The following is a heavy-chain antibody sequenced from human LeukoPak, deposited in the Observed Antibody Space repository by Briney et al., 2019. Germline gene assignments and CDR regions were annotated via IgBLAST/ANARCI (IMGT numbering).Heavy chain of an antibody. V-gene: IGHV4-34*01. D-gene: IGHD2-15*01. CDR3: ARGGDIVVVVAATGAFDI. Sequence: PSETLSLNCAVYGGSFSGYYWSWIRQPPGKGLEWIGEINHSGSTNSNPSLKSRVTISVDTSKNQLSLKLSSVTAADTAVYYCARGGDIVVVVAATGAFDIWGQGTMVTVSS. J-gene: IGHJ3*02. CDR1: GGSFSGYY. CDR2: INHSGST.